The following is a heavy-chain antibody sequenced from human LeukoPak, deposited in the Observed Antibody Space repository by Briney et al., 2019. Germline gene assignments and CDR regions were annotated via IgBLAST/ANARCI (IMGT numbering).Heavy chain of an antibody. Sequence: PGRSLRLSCAASGFTFSSYGMHWVRQAPGKGLGWVAVISYDGSNIYYADSVKGRFTISRDNSKNTLYLQMNSLRAEDTAVYSCASSLWFGELLFDIDYWCQGTLVTVSS. V-gene: IGHV3-30*03. J-gene: IGHJ4*02. CDR1: GFTFSSYG. D-gene: IGHD3-10*01. CDR3: ASSLWFGELLFDIDY. CDR2: ISYDGSNI.